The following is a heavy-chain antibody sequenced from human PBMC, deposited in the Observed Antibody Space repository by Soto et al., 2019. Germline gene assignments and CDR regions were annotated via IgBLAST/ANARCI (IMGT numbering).Heavy chain of an antibody. J-gene: IGHJ4*01. CDR3: ARHPRDDYNYGGSGIFDY. CDR1: GGSISSRTYW. CDR2: LYYSGSN. D-gene: IGHD4-4*01. V-gene: IGHV4-39*01. Sequence: PSETLSLTCTVSGGSISSRTYWWAWIRQPPGKGMEWIGDLYYSGSNRYNPSLKSRVSTSVDTSKNQFSLKLNSVTAADTAVYYCARHPRDDYNYGGSGIFDYWGQGALVTVSS.